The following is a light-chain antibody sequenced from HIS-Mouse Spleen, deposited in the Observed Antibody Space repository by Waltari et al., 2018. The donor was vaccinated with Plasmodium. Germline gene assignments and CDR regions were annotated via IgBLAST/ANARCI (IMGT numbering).Light chain of an antibody. Sequence: EIVLTQSPGTLSLSPGERATLSCRASQSVSSSYLAWYQQKPGQAPRLLIYGASSRATGLPDRFKGSGSGTDFTLTISRLEPEDFAVYYCQQYGSSPWTFGQGTKVEIK. CDR3: QQYGSSPWT. J-gene: IGKJ1*01. CDR1: QSVSSSY. CDR2: GAS. V-gene: IGKV3-20*01.